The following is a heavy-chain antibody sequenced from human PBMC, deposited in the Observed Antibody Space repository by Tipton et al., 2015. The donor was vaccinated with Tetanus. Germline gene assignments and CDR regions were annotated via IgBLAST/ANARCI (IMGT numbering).Heavy chain of an antibody. J-gene: IGHJ4*02. V-gene: IGHV3-23*01. CDR3: AKGTSYTGSHYNYYFDY. CDR2: ISGSGSSK. Sequence: CAASEFIFSDYAMGWVRQAPGKGPEWVSAISGSGSSKYYADSVRGRFLISRDNSRNTLFLQMNSLRVEDTAVYYCAKGTSYTGSHYNYYFDYWGQGSLVTVSS. CDR1: EFIFSDYA. D-gene: IGHD1-26*01.